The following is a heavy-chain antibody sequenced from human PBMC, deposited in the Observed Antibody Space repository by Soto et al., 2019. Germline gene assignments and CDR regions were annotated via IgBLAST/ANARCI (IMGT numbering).Heavy chain of an antibody. D-gene: IGHD2-2*01. CDR3: ARDLTSVVPAATVGYYYYMDV. V-gene: IGHV1-69*04. J-gene: IGHJ6*03. CDR2: IIPILGIA. Sequence: GASVKASSEDCGGAFSSNTISWVRQAPGQGLEWMGRIIPILGIANYAQKFQGRVTITADKSTSTAYMELSSLRSEDTAVYYCARDLTSVVPAATVGYYYYMDVWGKGTTVTVSS. CDR1: GGAFSSNT.